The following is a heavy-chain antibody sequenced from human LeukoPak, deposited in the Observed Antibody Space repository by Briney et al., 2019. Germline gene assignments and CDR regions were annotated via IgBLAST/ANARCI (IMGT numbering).Heavy chain of an antibody. CDR1: GFTFSSYG. J-gene: IGHJ4*02. CDR2: IKQDGSEK. D-gene: IGHD2-2*01. Sequence: PGGSLRLSCAASGFTFSSYGMHWVRQAPGKGLEWVANIKQDGSEKYYVDSVKGRFTISRDNAKNSLYLQMNSLRAEDTAVYYCARHTKLGVSDQPLDYWGQGTLVTVSS. V-gene: IGHV3-7*01. CDR3: ARHTKLGVSDQPLDY.